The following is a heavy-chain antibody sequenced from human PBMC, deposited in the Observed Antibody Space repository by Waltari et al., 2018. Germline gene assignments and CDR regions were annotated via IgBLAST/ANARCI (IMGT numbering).Heavy chain of an antibody. CDR3: ARGTVAGGHGDRGTYYYYGMDV. CDR1: GGTFSSYA. D-gene: IGHD6-19*01. CDR2: IIPIFGTA. Sequence: QVQLVQSGAEVKKPGSSVKVSCKASGGTFSSYAISWVRQAAGHGLEWMGGIIPIFGTANYAQKFQGRVTITADESTSTAYMELSSLRSEDTAVYYCARGTVAGGHGDRGTYYYYGMDVWGQGTTVTVSS. V-gene: IGHV1-69*12. J-gene: IGHJ6*02.